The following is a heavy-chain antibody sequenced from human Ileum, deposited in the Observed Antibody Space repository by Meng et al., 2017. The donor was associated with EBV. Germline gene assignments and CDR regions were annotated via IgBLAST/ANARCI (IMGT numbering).Heavy chain of an antibody. V-gene: IGHV2-5*08. Sequence: WMASCPPLLKPTQTLPLTSLFSGFSLRTSGLRVSWIRHSPEKALEWLALIYCDVDKRYSQSLKSRLTITKDTSKNQVFLTMTNMDPVDTATYYCAHFDKNWVPFDYWGQGTLVTVSS. D-gene: IGHD7-27*01. CDR2: IYCDVDK. J-gene: IGHJ4*02. CDR3: AHFDKNWVPFDY. CDR1: GFSLRTSGLR.